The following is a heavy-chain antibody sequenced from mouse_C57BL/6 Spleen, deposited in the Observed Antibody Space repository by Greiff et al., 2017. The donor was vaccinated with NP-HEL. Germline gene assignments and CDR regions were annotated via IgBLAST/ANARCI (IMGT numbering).Heavy chain of an antibody. V-gene: IGHV5-6*01. CDR1: GFTFSSYG. J-gene: IGHJ2*01. CDR3: ARGLTGNYFDD. CDR2: ISSGGSYT. D-gene: IGHD4-1*01. Sequence: DVLLVESGGDLVKPGGSLKLSCAASGFTFSSYGMSWVRQTPDKRLEWVATISSGGSYTYYPDSVKGRFTISRDNAKNTLYLQMSSLKSEDTAMYYCARGLTGNYFDDWGQGTTLTVAS.